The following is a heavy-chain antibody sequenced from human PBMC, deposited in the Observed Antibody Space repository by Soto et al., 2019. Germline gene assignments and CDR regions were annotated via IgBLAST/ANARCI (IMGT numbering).Heavy chain of an antibody. CDR3: ASGIYSSSQNNLYYYYRMDV. CDR2: ISAYNGNT. CDR1: GYTFTSYG. V-gene: IGHV1-18*04. Sequence: ASVKVSCKASGYTFTSYGISWVRQAPGQGLEWMGWISAYNGNTNYAQKLQGRVTMTTDTSTSTAYMELRSLRSDDTAVYYCASGIYSSSQNNLYYYYRMDVWGQGTTATVSS. J-gene: IGHJ6*02. D-gene: IGHD6-6*01.